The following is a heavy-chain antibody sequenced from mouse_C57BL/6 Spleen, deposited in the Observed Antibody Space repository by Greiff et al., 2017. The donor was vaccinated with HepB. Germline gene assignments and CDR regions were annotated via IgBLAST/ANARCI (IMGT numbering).Heavy chain of an antibody. CDR2: ISSGSSTI. Sequence: EVHLVESGGGLVKPGGSLKLSCAASGFTFSDYGMHWVRQAPEKGLEWVAYISSGSSTIYYADTVKGRFTISRDNAKNTLFLQMTSLRSEDTAMYYCARPTVVAPYYFDYWGQGTTLTVSS. V-gene: IGHV5-17*01. CDR1: GFTFSDYG. CDR3: ARPTVVAPYYFDY. J-gene: IGHJ2*01. D-gene: IGHD1-1*01.